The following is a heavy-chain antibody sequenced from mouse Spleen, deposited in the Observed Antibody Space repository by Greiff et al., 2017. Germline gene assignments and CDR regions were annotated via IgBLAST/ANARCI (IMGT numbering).Heavy chain of an antibody. CDR1: GFNIKDTY. CDR2: IDPANGNT. V-gene: IGHV14-3*02. Sequence: SGAELVKPGASVKLSCTASGFNIKDTYMHWVKQRPEQGLEWIGRIDPANGNTKYDPKFQGKATITADTSSNTAYLQLSSLTSEDTAVYYCAVSRGYYAMDYWGQGTSVTVSS. J-gene: IGHJ4*01. CDR3: AVSRGYYAMDY.